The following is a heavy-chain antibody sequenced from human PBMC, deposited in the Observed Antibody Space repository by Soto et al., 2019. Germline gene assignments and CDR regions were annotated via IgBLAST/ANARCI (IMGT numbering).Heavy chain of an antibody. J-gene: IGHJ3*02. CDR1: GFTFSSYE. V-gene: IGHV3-48*03. Sequence: GGSLRLSCAASGFTFSSYEMNWVHQAPGKGLEWVSYISSSGSTIYYADSVKGRFTISRDNAKNSLYLQMNSLRAEDTAVYYCARDILTGDYDAFDIWGQGTMVTVSS. CDR3: ARDILTGDYDAFDI. D-gene: IGHD3-9*01. CDR2: ISSSGSTI.